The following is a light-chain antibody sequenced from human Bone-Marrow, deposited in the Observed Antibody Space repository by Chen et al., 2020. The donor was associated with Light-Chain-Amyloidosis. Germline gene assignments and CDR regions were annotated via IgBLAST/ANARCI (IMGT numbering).Light chain of an antibody. CDR3: QSADSSGTYEVI. CDR1: DLPTKY. J-gene: IGLJ2*01. CDR2: RDT. Sequence: SSELTQPPSVSVSPGPTARITCSGDDLPTKYAYWYQQKPGQAPVLVIHRDTERPSGISERFSGSSSGTTATLTISGVQAEDEADYHCQSADSSGTYEVIFGEGTKLTVL. V-gene: IGLV3-25*03.